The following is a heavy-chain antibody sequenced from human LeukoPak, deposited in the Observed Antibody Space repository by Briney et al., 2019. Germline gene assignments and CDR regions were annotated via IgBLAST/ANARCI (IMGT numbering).Heavy chain of an antibody. D-gene: IGHD6-13*01. J-gene: IGHJ6*02. CDR3: ARDLRFLKQKLVQGGYYHYGMDV. CDR2: INTNTGNP. V-gene: IGHV7-4-1*02. Sequence: ASVKVSCKASGYTFTSYAMNWVRQAPGQGLEWMGWINTNTGNPTYAQGFTGRFVFSLDTSVSAAYLENSSLKAADTAVYYRARDLRFLKQKLVQGGYYHYGMDVWGQGTTVTASS. CDR1: GYTFTSYA.